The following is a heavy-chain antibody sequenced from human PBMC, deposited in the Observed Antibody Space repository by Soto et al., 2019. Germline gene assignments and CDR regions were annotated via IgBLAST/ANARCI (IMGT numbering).Heavy chain of an antibody. D-gene: IGHD1-26*01. J-gene: IGHJ6*02. CDR3: ASHTGSSPEGRYYYGMDV. CDR2: IIPIFGTA. CDR1: GGTFSSYA. Sequence: QVQLVQSGAEVKKPGSSVKVSCKASGGTFSSYAISWVRQAPGQGLEWMGGIIPIFGTADYAQTFQGRVTITADESTSTAYMELCSLRSEDTAVYYCASHTGSSPEGRYYYGMDVWGQGTTVTVSS. V-gene: IGHV1-69*12.